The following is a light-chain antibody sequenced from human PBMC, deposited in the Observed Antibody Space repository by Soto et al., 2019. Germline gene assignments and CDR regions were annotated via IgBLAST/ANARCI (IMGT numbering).Light chain of an antibody. CDR3: SSYTSSSTLV. V-gene: IGLV2-14*01. Sequence: QSALTQPASVSGSPGQSITISCTGTSSDVGGYNYVSWYQQHPGKAPKLMIYEVSNRPSGGSNRFSGYKSGNMAALSISGLQAEDEADYYCSSYTSSSTLVFGGGTKLTVL. CDR2: EVS. J-gene: IGLJ2*01. CDR1: SSDVGGYNY.